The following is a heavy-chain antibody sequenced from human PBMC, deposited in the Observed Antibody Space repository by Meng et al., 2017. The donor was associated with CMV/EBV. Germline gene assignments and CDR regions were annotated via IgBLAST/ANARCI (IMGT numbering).Heavy chain of an antibody. CDR3: ARVSVVVAATPGAFDI. J-gene: IGHJ3*02. Sequence: QGRLCQAGAEVKKPGASVKVSCKASGYTFTSYYMHWVRQAPGQGLEWMGIINPSGGSTSYAQKFQGRVTMTRDTSTSTVYMELSSLRSEDTAVYYCARVSVVVAATPGAFDIWGQGTMVTVSS. CDR1: GYTFTSYY. V-gene: IGHV1-46*01. CDR2: INPSGGST. D-gene: IGHD2-15*01.